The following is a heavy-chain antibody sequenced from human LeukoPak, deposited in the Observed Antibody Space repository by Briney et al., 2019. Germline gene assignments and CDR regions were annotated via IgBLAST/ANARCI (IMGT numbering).Heavy chain of an antibody. CDR2: ITGDGDYT. CDR3: AKDILTYYYGSSGYYFDT. CDR1: GFTFSSFA. D-gene: IGHD3-10*01. V-gene: IGHV3-23*01. J-gene: IGHJ4*02. Sequence: GGSLRLSCSASGFTFSSFAMSWVRQAPGKGLEWLSAITGDGDYTYSADSVTGRFTISRDNSKSALFLQMHSLRAEDTAVYYCAKDILTYYYGSSGYYFDTWGQGTLVTVSS.